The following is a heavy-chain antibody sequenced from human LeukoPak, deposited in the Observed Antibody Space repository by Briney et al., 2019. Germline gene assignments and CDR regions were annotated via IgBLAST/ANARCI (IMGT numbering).Heavy chain of an antibody. Sequence: GESLKISCKGSGYSFTSYWISWVRPMPRKGLEWMGRIDPSDSYTNYSPSFQGHVTISADQSISTAYLQWSSLKASDTAMYYCARPYGDYDFDYWGQGTLVTVSS. V-gene: IGHV5-10-1*01. CDR1: GYSFTSYW. CDR3: ARPYGDYDFDY. D-gene: IGHD4-17*01. CDR2: IDPSDSYT. J-gene: IGHJ4*02.